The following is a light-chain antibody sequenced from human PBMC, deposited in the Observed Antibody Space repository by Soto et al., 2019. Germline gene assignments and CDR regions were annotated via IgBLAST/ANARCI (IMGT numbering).Light chain of an antibody. J-gene: IGLJ1*01. Sequence: QSVLTQPRSVSGSPGQSVTISCTGTSSGVGGYNYVSWYQQHPGKAPKLMIYDVSQRPSGVPDRFSGSISGNTASLTISGLQAEDEADYYCCSYAGTYTYVFGTGTKVTVL. V-gene: IGLV2-11*01. CDR2: DVS. CDR1: SSGVGGYNY. CDR3: CSYAGTYTYV.